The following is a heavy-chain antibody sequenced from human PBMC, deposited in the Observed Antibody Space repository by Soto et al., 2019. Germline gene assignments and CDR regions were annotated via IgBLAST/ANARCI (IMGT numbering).Heavy chain of an antibody. V-gene: IGHV3-7*01. D-gene: IGHD6-13*01. CDR3: ARDSSSRYIYYYYYCGMDV. J-gene: IGHJ6*02. CDR2: IKQDGSEK. CDR1: GFTFSSYW. Sequence: LRLSCAASGFTFSSYWMSWVRQAPGKGLEWVANIKQDGSEKYYVDSVKGRFTISRDNAKNSLYLQMNSLRAEDTAVYYCARDSSSRYIYYYYYCGMDVWGQGTTVTVSS.